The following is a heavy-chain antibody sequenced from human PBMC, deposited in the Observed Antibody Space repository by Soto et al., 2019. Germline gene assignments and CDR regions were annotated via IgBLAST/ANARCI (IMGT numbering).Heavy chain of an antibody. CDR1: GFTFTSSA. J-gene: IGHJ6*02. CDR3: AASAAKYYDFWSGYYPYYYYGMDV. CDR2: IVVGSGNT. D-gene: IGHD3-3*01. Sequence: SVKVSCKASGFTFTSSAVQWVRQARGQRLEWIGWIVVGSGNTNYAQKFQERVTITRDMSTSTAYMELSSLRSEDTAVYYCAASAAKYYDFWSGYYPYYYYGMDVWGQGXTVTVYS. V-gene: IGHV1-58*01.